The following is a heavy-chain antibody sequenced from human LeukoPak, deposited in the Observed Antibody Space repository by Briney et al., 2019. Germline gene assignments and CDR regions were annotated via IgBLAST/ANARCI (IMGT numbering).Heavy chain of an antibody. Sequence: PGRSLRLSCAASGFTFSSYSMNWVRQAPGKGLEWVSSISSSSSYIYYADSVKGRFTISRDNAKNSLYLQMNSLRAEDTAVYYCASKSLTTYYFDYWGQGTLVTVSS. J-gene: IGHJ4*02. CDR1: GFTFSSYS. CDR3: ASKSLTTYYFDY. CDR2: ISSSSSYI. V-gene: IGHV3-21*01.